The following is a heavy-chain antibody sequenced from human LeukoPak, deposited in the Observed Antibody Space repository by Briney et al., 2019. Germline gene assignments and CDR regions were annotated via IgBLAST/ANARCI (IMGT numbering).Heavy chain of an antibody. CDR2: IYDKGNV. D-gene: IGHD5-18*01. CDR1: GFTFSSYA. J-gene: IGHJ6*02. CDR3: SRHGGYCQDV. Sequence: PGGPLRLSCAASGFTFSSYAMHWVRQSPGKGLEWLGQIYDKGNVDYTPSIKSRVTISLDKSKNQFSLDRKYLNAADPAVYYWSRHGGYCQDVWGQGTTVTVSS. V-gene: IGHV4-4*02.